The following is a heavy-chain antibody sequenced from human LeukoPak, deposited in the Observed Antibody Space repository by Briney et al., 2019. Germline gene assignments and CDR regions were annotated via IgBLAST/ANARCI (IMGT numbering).Heavy chain of an antibody. D-gene: IGHD1-26*01. J-gene: IGHJ4*02. CDR2: ISAYNGNT. CDR1: GYTFTSYG. CDR3: ARARSLGVGATTYGY. V-gene: IGHV1-18*01. Sequence: GESLKISCQSSGYTFTSYGISWVRQAPGQGLEWMGWISAYNGNTNYAQKLQGRVTMTTDTSTSTAYMELRSLRSDDTAVYYCARARSLGVGATTYGYWGQGTLVTVSS.